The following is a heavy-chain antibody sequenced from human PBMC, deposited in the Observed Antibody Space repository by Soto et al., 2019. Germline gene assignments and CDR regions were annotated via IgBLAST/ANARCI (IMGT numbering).Heavy chain of an antibody. Sequence: QVQLVQSGAEVKKPGSSVKVSCKASGGTFSSYAISWVRQAPGQGLEWMGGIIPIFGTANYAQKFQGRVTITADESTSTAYMELSSLRSEDTAVYYCARANLIAAAGSKPQYYYYGMDVWGQGTTVTLSS. D-gene: IGHD6-13*01. CDR2: IIPIFGTA. CDR1: GGTFSSYA. CDR3: ARANLIAAAGSKPQYYYYGMDV. J-gene: IGHJ6*02. V-gene: IGHV1-69*01.